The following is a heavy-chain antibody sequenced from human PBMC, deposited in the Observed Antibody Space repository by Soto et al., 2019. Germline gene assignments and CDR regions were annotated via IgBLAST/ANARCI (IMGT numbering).Heavy chain of an antibody. V-gene: IGHV4-39*01. CDR1: GDSITSDLIY. CDR2: IHSSGST. Sequence: QLQESGPGLVKPSGTLFLTCSVSGDSITSDLIYWAWIRQPPGKGLEWIGSIHSSGSTYYKPSLKRRVTMSKDTSKNQLSLRLTSVTAADTAVYFCARHQGSGWRGDYFDFWGQGTLVSVSS. J-gene: IGHJ4*02. D-gene: IGHD6-25*01. CDR3: ARHQGSGWRGDYFDF.